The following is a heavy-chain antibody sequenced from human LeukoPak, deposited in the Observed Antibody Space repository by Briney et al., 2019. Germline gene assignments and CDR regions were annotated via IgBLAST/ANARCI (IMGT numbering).Heavy chain of an antibody. D-gene: IGHD5-18*01. J-gene: IGHJ4*02. CDR1: GFTFSSYS. Sequence: GGSLRLSCAASGFTFSSYSMNWVRQAPGKGLEWVSVLYNGGNTYYADSVKGRFTVSRDNSKNTLYLQVNSLRAEDTAVYYCARFRGHSYGYIPIAPDYWGQGTLVTVSS. CDR3: ARFRGHSYGYIPIAPDY. V-gene: IGHV3-53*01. CDR2: LYNGGNT.